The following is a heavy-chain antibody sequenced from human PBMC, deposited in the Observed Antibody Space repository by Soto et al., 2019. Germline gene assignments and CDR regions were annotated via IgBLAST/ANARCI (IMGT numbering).Heavy chain of an antibody. Sequence: PGGSQRLSCAASGFAFSSYATHRVRQAPGKGLEWVAVISHDGSKKYYAESVKGRFTISRDNPENTLYLQMDSLRGDDTAVYYCARDVENRNNLWPSRWGKFAGSHYYYYNMDVWGQGTTVTVSS. CDR2: ISHDGSKK. D-gene: IGHD3-10*01. CDR3: ARDVENRNNLWPSRWGKFAGSHYYYYNMDV. CDR1: GFAFSSYA. V-gene: IGHV3-30-3*01. J-gene: IGHJ6*02.